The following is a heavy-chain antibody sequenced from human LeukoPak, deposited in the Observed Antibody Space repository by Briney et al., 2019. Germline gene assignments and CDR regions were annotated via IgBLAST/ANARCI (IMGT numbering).Heavy chain of an antibody. CDR3: ARLLASGTLDQ. V-gene: IGHV4-34*01. J-gene: IGHJ4*02. Sequence: PSETLSLTCAVYGGSFSGYYWSWIRQPPGKGLEWMGYIYYSGSTKYSPSLQSRVIISVDTSKNQFSLNLTSVTAADTAVYYCARLLASGTLDQWGQGTLVTVSS. CDR1: GGSFSGYY. CDR2: IYYSGST. D-gene: IGHD3-3*01.